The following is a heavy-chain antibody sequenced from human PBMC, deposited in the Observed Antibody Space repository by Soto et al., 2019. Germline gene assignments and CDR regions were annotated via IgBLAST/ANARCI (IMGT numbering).Heavy chain of an antibody. CDR1: GGSFSGYY. CDR2: INHSGST. D-gene: IGHD6-19*01. J-gene: IGHJ2*01. Sequence: QVQLQQWGAGLLKPSETLSLTCAVYGGSFSGYYWSWIRQPPGKGLEWIGEINHSGSTNYNPSLKRRVTISVDTSKNQFSLKLSSVTAADTAVYYCARWLVRSYFDLWGRGTLVTVSS. CDR3: ARWLVRSYFDL. V-gene: IGHV4-34*01.